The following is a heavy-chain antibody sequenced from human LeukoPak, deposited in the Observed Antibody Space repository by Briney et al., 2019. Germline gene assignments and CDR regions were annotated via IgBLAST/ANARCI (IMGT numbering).Heavy chain of an antibody. CDR2: IYYSGST. J-gene: IGHJ4*02. CDR1: GGSISSYY. CDR3: ARGDSSGYYDY. Sequence: SETLSLTCTVSGGSISSYYWSWIRQPPGKGLEWIGSIYYSGSTYYNPSLKSRVTISVDTSKNQFSLKLSSVTAADTAVYYCARGDSSGYYDYWGQGTLVTVSS. V-gene: IGHV4-59*12. D-gene: IGHD3-22*01.